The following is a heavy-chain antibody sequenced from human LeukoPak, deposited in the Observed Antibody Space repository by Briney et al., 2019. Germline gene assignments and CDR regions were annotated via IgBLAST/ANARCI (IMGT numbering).Heavy chain of an antibody. D-gene: IGHD1-26*01. CDR1: GFPFTETW. CDR2: IRSDGSDE. Sequence: GGSLRLSCATSGFPFTETWMHWVRQVPGKGLVWVSRIRSDGSDERYAEAVKGRFTISRDNAKNTLYLQMNSLRDEDTAVYYCAKVGWELLGSALFYYYYMDVWGKGTTVTISS. CDR3: AKVGWELLGSALFYYYYMDV. V-gene: IGHV3-74*01. J-gene: IGHJ6*03.